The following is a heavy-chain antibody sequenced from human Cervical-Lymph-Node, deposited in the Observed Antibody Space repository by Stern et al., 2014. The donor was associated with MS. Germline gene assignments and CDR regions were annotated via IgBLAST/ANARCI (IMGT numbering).Heavy chain of an antibody. CDR3: AREQYSYGYSDAFDI. V-gene: IGHV1-3*01. J-gene: IGHJ3*02. Sequence: QVQLVQSGAEVKKPGASVKVSCKASGYTFTSYAMHWVRQAPGQRLEWMGWINAGNGNTKYSQKFQGRVTITRDTSASTAYMELSSLRSEDTAVYYCAREQYSYGYSDAFDIWGQGTMVTVSS. CDR1: GYTFTSYA. CDR2: INAGNGNT. D-gene: IGHD5-18*01.